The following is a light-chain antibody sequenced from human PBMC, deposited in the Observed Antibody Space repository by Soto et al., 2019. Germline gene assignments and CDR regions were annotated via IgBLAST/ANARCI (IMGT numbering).Light chain of an antibody. CDR1: GSDIGGYNY. V-gene: IGLV2-14*01. CDR2: EVN. J-gene: IGLJ2*01. CDR3: SSYTGSSTLAVV. Sequence: QSALTQPASVSGSPGQSITISCTGTGSDIGGYNYVSWYQQHPGKAPKLMIYEVNNRPSGVSNRFSGSKSDNTASLTISGLQAEDEADYYCSSYTGSSTLAVVFGGGTKLTVL.